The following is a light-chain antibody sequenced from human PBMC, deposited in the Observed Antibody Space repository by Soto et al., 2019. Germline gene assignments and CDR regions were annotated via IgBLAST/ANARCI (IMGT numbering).Light chain of an antibody. Sequence: QSVLTQPASVSASPGQSITISCTGTSSDVGGSNFVSWYQQHPGKPPKLIIYDVATRPSGVSNRFSGSKSGSTASLIISRLQTEDEADYYCVSFTSSTTYVFGSGTKLPVL. CDR2: DVA. J-gene: IGLJ1*01. CDR1: SSDVGGSNF. CDR3: VSFTSSTTYV. V-gene: IGLV2-14*03.